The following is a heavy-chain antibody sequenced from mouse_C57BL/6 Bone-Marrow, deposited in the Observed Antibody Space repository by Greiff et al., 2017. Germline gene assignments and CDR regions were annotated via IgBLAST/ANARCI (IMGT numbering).Heavy chain of an antibody. V-gene: IGHV1-59*01. Sequence: QVQLQQPGAELVRPGTSVKLSCKASGYTFTSYWMHWVKQRPGQGLEWIGVIDPSDSYTNYNQKFKGKATLTVDTSSSTAYMQLSSLTSEDSAVYYCASVGNYEFAWFVYWGQGTLVTVSA. D-gene: IGHD2-1*01. CDR1: GYTFTSYW. CDR2: IDPSDSYT. J-gene: IGHJ3*01. CDR3: ASVGNYEFAWFVY.